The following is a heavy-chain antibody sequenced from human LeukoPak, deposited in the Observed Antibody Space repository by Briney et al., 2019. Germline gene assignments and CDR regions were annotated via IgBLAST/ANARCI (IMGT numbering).Heavy chain of an antibody. CDR2: IYPGDSDT. J-gene: IGHJ4*02. CDR3: ARLFAERGSVAGNDY. Sequence: GGSLKISCKGSGYSFTSYWIGWVRQMPGERLGWVGVIYPGDSDTRYSPSFQGQVTISADKSISTAYLQWSSLKASDTAMYYCARLFAERGSVAGNDYWGQGTLVTVSS. D-gene: IGHD6-19*01. CDR1: GYSFTSYW. V-gene: IGHV5-51*01.